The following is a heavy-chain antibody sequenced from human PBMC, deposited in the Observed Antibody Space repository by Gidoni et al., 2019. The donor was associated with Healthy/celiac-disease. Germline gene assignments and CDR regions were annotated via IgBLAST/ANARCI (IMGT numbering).Heavy chain of an antibody. V-gene: IGHV3-23*01. CDR3: AKGLSGDLAGGDYFDY. D-gene: IGHD7-27*01. J-gene: IGHJ4*02. CDR1: GFTFSSYA. CDR2: ISGSGGST. Sequence: EVQLLESGGGLVQPGGSLRLSCAASGFTFSSYAMSWVRQAPGKGLGWVSAISGSGGSTYYADSVKGRFTISRDNSKNTLYLQMNSLRAEDTAVYYCAKGLSGDLAGGDYFDYWGQGTLVTVSS.